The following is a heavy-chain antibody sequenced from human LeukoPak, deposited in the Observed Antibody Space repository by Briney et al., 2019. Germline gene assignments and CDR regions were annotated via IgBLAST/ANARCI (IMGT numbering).Heavy chain of an antibody. CDR3: ARRYYYDF. CDR2: IHNSGTT. CDR1: GEPFSGYF. Sequence: SETLSLTCAVSGEPFSGYFWSWIRQSSGKGLEWIGEIHNSGTTNYNPSLNSRVTISEDTSKNQFYLNLSSVTAADTAVYYCARRYYYDFWGQGTLVTVSS. J-gene: IGHJ4*02. V-gene: IGHV4-34*01.